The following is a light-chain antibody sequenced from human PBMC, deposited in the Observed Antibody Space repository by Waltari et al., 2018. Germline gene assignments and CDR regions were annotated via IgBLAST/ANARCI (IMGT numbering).Light chain of an antibody. Sequence: DIQMTQSPSSLSASVGDRVTITCQASQDISNYVSWYQHKPGKAPSLLIYDASNLEAGVSSRFSGSGSGTIFTLTINSLRPEDIATYYCQQYDSLLTFGGGTKVEL. CDR3: QQYDSLLT. CDR1: QDISNY. CDR2: DAS. V-gene: IGKV1-33*01. J-gene: IGKJ4*01.